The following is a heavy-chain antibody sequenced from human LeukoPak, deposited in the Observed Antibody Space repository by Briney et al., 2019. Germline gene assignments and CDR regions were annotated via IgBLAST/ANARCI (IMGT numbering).Heavy chain of an antibody. J-gene: IGHJ5*02. Sequence: GASVKVSCKASRFTFTTYFMHWVRQAPGQGLEWMGWINPNSGGTNYAQKFRGRVTMTGDTSISTAYMELSRLSSDDTAVYYCARDINIAAAVYWFDPWGQGTLVTVSS. V-gene: IGHV1-2*02. CDR3: ARDINIAAAVYWFDP. CDR1: RFTFTTYF. CDR2: INPNSGGT. D-gene: IGHD6-13*01.